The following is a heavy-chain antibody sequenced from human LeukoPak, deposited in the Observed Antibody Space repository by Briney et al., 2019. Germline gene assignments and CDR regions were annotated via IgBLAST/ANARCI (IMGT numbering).Heavy chain of an antibody. CDR3: ARDGYYDSSPPLN. V-gene: IGHV4-59*01. Sequence: SETLSLTCTVSGGSISSYYWSRIRQPPGKGLEWIGYIYYSGSTNYNPSLKSRLTISVDTSKNQFSLKLSSVTAADTAVYYCARDGYYDSSPPLNWGQGTLVTVSS. CDR2: IYYSGST. CDR1: GGSISSYY. D-gene: IGHD3-22*01. J-gene: IGHJ4*02.